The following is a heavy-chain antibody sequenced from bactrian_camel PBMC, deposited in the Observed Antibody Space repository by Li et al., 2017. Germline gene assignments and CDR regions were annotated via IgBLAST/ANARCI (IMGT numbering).Heavy chain of an antibody. J-gene: IGHJ4*01. CDR3: AADRGPSWAKRSPLEPRFTY. CDR2: LEHDGNI. D-gene: IGHD6*01. Sequence: HVQLVESGGGSVQAGGSLTLSCTGSGSTFEDSDMAWFRQGPGNGCELVSNLEHDGNIYYADSVKGRFTISQDNAKNTVYLQMTSLQPEDTAMYYCAADRGPSWAKRSPLEPRFTYSGRGTQVTV. CDR1: GSTFEDSD. V-gene: IGHV3S63*01.